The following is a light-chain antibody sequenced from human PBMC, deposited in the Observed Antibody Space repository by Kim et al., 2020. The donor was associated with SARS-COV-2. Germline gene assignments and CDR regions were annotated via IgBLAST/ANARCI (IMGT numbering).Light chain of an antibody. Sequence: QSALTQPASVSGSPGQSITISCTGTSSDVGAFNHVSWYRQYPGRAPKLMIYEVTKRPSGVTNRFSGSQSGNTASLTISGLQADDEADYYCWSYAGSSSWVFGGGTKVTVL. V-gene: IGLV2-23*02. CDR1: SSDVGAFNH. CDR2: EVT. CDR3: WSYAGSSSWV. J-gene: IGLJ3*02.